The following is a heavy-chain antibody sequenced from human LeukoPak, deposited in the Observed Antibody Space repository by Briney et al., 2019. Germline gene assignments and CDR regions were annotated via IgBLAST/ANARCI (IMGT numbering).Heavy chain of an antibody. V-gene: IGHV3-74*01. D-gene: IGHD3-22*01. J-gene: IGHJ4*02. CDR3: AKDSLRRGYDSSGLPDY. Sequence: GGSLRLSCAASGFTFSSYWMHWVRQAPGKGLVWVSRINSDGSSTSYADSVKGRFTISRDNAKNSLYLQMNSLRAEDTALYYCAKDSLRRGYDSSGLPDYWGQGTLVTVSS. CDR2: INSDGSST. CDR1: GFTFSSYW.